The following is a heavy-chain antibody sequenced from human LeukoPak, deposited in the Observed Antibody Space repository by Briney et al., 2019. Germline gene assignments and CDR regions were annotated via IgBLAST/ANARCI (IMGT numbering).Heavy chain of an antibody. J-gene: IGHJ4*02. CDR2: ISSSSSYI. Sequence: GGSLRLSCAASGFTFSSYSMNWVRQAPGKGLEWVSSISSSSSYIYYADSVKGRFTISRDNSKNTLYLQMNSLRAGDTAVYYCATSGLSRFGFWGQGTLVTVSS. CDR1: GFTFSSYS. V-gene: IGHV3-21*04. D-gene: IGHD2/OR15-2a*01. CDR3: ATSGLSRFGF.